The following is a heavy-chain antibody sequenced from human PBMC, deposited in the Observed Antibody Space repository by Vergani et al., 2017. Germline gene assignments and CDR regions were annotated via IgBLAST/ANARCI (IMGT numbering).Heavy chain of an antibody. D-gene: IGHD3-3*01. CDR2: IYTSGST. V-gene: IGHV4-61*02. CDR1: GGSISSGSYY. J-gene: IGHJ6*02. Sequence: QVQLQESGPGLVKPSQTLSLTCTVSGGSISSGSYYWSWIRQPAGKGLEWIGRIYTSGSTNYNPSLKSRVTISVDTSKNQFSLKLSSVTAADTAVYYCARDPVYYDFWSGQSDYYYGMDVWGQGTTVTVSS. CDR3: ARDPVYYDFWSGQSDYYYGMDV.